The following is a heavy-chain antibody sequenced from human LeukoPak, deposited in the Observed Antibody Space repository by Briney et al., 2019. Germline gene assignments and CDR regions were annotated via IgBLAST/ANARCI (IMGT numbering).Heavy chain of an antibody. Sequence: SETLSLTCAVYGGTFSGYYWSWIRQPPGKGLEWIGEINHSGSTNYNPSIKSRVTISVDTSKNQFSLKLSPVTAADTAVYYCARGRYCSSTSCRNWFDPCGEGNLFTVSS. CDR3: ARGRYCSSTSCRNWFDP. J-gene: IGHJ5*02. V-gene: IGHV4-34*01. CDR2: INHSGST. D-gene: IGHD2-2*01. CDR1: GGTFSGYY.